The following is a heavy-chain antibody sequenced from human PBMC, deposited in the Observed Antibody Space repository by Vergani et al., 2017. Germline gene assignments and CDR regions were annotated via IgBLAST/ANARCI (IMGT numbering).Heavy chain of an antibody. CDR1: GFTFSSYA. CDR3: AKCSPCGGSCYSLRAYFDY. Sequence: EVQLLQSEGAVVQPGGSLRLSCAASGFTFSSYAMSWVRQAPGKGLEWVSAISGSGGSTYYADSVKGRFTISRDNSKNTLYLQMNSLRAEDTAVYYCAKCSPCGGSCYSLRAYFDYWGQGTLVTVSS. V-gene: IGHV3-23*01. CDR2: ISGSGGST. J-gene: IGHJ4*02. D-gene: IGHD2-15*01.